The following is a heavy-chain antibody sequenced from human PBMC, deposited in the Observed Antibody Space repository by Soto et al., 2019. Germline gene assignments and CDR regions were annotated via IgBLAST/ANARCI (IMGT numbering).Heavy chain of an antibody. D-gene: IGHD6-25*01. CDR3: AKDGIAAARRPAVLPGY. V-gene: IGHV3-23*01. J-gene: IGHJ4*02. CDR2: ISGSVGST. CDR1: GFPFGSYA. Sequence: PGGSLRLSSAASGFPFGSYAMSWVRQAQGRGREWVSAISGSVGSTYYADSVKERVSISRDNSKNTLYLQMNRLGAEDPAAYDCAKDGIAAARRPAVLPGYWGQGTQVTVSS.